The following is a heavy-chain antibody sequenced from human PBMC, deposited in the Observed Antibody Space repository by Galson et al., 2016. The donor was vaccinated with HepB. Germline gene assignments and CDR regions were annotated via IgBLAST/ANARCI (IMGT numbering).Heavy chain of an antibody. J-gene: IGHJ3*02. CDR3: AREASYYSSSGDRSGDAFGI. V-gene: IGHV4-39*02. Sequence: SETLSLTCTVSGGSVNITSYYWGWIRQPPGKGLEWIGTIFYTGAIYYNPSLRSRLTISADTSRNQFSLKLRSVTAADTAIYYCAREASYYSSSGDRSGDAFGIWGQGTMVTVSS. CDR2: IFYTGAI. CDR1: GGSVNITSYY. D-gene: IGHD2-2*01.